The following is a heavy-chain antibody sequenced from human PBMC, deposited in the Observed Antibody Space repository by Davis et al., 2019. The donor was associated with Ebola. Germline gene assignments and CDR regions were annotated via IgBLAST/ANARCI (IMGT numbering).Heavy chain of an antibody. CDR3: AREDCSGGSCYCGY. CDR2: ISSSSSYI. J-gene: IGHJ4*02. V-gene: IGHV3-21*01. Sequence: GESLKISCAASGFTFSSYSMNWVRQAPGKGLEWVSSISSSSSYIYYADSVKGRFTISRDNAKNSLYLQMNSLRAEDTAVYYCAREDCSGGSCYCGYWGQGTLVTVSS. CDR1: GFTFSSYS. D-gene: IGHD2-15*01.